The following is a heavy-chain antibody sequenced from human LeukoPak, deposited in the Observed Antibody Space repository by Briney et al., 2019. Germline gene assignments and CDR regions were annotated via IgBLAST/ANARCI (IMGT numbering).Heavy chain of an antibody. CDR2: INHSGST. CDR3: ARGDIVVVVAGFDP. CDR1: GGSFSGYY. J-gene: IGHJ5*02. D-gene: IGHD2-15*01. V-gene: IGHV4-34*01. Sequence: SETLSLTCAVYGGSFSGYYWSWIRQPPGKGLDWIGEINHSGSTNYNPSLKSRVTISVDTSKNQFSLKLSSVTAADTAVYYCARGDIVVVVAGFDPWGQGTLVTVSS.